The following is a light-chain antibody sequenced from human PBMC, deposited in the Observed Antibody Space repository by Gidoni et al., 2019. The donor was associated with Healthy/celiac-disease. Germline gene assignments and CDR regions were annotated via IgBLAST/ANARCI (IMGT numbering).Light chain of an antibody. V-gene: IGKV1-33*01. J-gene: IGKJ4*01. CDR2: DAS. CDR3: QQYDNLPLT. Sequence: DIQMTQSPSYLSASVGDRVTITCQASQDISNYFNWYQQKPGKAPKLLIYDASNLETGVPSRFSGSGSGTDFTFTISSLQPEDIATYYCQQYDNLPLTFGGGTKVEIK. CDR1: QDISNY.